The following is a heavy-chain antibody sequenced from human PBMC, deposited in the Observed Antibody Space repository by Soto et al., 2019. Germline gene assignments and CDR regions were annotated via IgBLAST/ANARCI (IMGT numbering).Heavy chain of an antibody. Sequence: QVQLVQSGAEVKKPGSSVKVSCKASGGTFSNYAISWVRQAPGQGLEWMGTIIPVFGTRNYAQRFQGRVTIIADKSTSTAYMELSSLRSEDTAVYYGARDYYDGSGSYSWYFDLWGRGTLVTVSS. CDR3: ARDYYDGSGSYSWYFDL. J-gene: IGHJ2*01. D-gene: IGHD3-22*01. CDR2: IIPVFGTR. CDR1: GGTFSNYA. V-gene: IGHV1-69*06.